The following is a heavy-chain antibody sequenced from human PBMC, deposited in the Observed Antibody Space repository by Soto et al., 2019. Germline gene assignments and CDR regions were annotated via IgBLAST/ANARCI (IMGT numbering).Heavy chain of an antibody. CDR3: ASESTVTDAFDI. CDR2: IYYSGST. Sequence: QVQLQESGPGLVKPSETLSLTCTVSGGSISSYYWSWIRQPPGKGLEWIGYIYYSGSTNYNPSLKSRVXXXVXXSKNRLSLKLSSVTAADTAVYYCASESTVTDAFDIWGQGTMVTVSS. J-gene: IGHJ3*02. D-gene: IGHD4-17*01. V-gene: IGHV4-59*01. CDR1: GGSISSYY.